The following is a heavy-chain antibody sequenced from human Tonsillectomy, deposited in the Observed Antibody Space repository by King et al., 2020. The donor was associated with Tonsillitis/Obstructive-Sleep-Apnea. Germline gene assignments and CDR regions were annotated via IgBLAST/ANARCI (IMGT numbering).Heavy chain of an antibody. CDR2: ISAYNGNT. CDR3: ARTYYDFWSGYLGYDY. V-gene: IGHV1-18*01. D-gene: IGHD3-3*01. CDR1: GYTFTSYG. Sequence: VQLVESGAEVKKPGASVKVSCKASGYTFTSYGISWVRQAPGQGLEWMGWISAYNGNTNYAQKLQGRVTMTTDTSTSTAYMELRSLRSDDTAVYYCARTYYDFWSGYLGYDYWGQGTLATVSS. J-gene: IGHJ4*02.